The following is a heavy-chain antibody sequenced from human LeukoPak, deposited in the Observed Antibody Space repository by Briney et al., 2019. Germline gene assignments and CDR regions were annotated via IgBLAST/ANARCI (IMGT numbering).Heavy chain of an antibody. J-gene: IGHJ4*02. Sequence: GGSLRLPCAASGFTFSSYAMSWVRQAPGKGLEWVSAISGSAISGSGGRTYYADSVKGRFTISRDNSKNTLYLQMNSLRAEDTAVYYCAKEALKAAILGYYFDYWGQGTLVTVSS. D-gene: IGHD2-2*01. CDR1: GFTFSSYA. V-gene: IGHV3-23*01. CDR3: AKEALKAAILGYYFDY. CDR2: ISGSAISGSGGRT.